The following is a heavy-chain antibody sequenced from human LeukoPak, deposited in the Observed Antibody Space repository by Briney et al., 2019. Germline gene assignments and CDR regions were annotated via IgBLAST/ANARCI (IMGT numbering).Heavy chain of an antibody. Sequence: GGSLRLSCAASEFSVGSNYMTWVRQAPGKGLEWVSLIYSGGSTYYADSVKGRFTISRDDAKNSLYLQMNSLRAEDTAVYYCAITGRISTVRGVISVQFRRYFDIWGRGTLVTVSS. J-gene: IGHJ2*01. CDR3: AITGRISTVRGVISVQFRRYFDI. D-gene: IGHD3-10*01. CDR1: EFSVGSNY. CDR2: IYSGGST. V-gene: IGHV3-53*01.